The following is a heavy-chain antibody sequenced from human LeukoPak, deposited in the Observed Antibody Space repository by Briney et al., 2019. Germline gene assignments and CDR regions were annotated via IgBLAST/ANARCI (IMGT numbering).Heavy chain of an antibody. J-gene: IGHJ5*02. Sequence: GGSLRLSCAASGFTFSSYAMGWVRQAPGKGLEWVSGISGSGGSAYYPDSVKGRFTISRDNSKNTLYVQMNSLRAEDTAMYYCVKSHRDCDTTSCYDSWGQGTLVTVSS. V-gene: IGHV3-23*01. CDR2: ISGSGGSA. CDR3: VKSHRDCDTTSCYDS. CDR1: GFTFSSYA. D-gene: IGHD2-2*01.